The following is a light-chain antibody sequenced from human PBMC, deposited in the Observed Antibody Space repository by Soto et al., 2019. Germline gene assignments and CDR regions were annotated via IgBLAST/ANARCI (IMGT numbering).Light chain of an antibody. V-gene: IGKV2-24*01. CDR3: MQATQFPRYT. CDR1: QSLVHSDGNTY. Sequence: DIVMTQTPLSSPVTLGQPASISCRSSQSLVHSDGNTYLSWLHQRPGQPPRLLIYKVSHRLSGVPDRFSGSGAGTHFTLKISRVEAEDVVVYYCMQATQFPRYTFGQGTKLEIK. CDR2: KVS. J-gene: IGKJ2*01.